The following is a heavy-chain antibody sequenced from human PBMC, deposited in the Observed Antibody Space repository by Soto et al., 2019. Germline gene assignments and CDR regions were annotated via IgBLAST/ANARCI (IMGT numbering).Heavy chain of an antibody. D-gene: IGHD1-7*01. V-gene: IGHV4-4*02. Sequence: QVQLQESGPGLVRPSETLSLTCAVSGGYITSINWWSWVRQSREKGLEWIGEIDHGGSTKYVPSLESRLTMSIDKSKNQFSLRLSSVTAADTAVYYCATLELGAVSWGPGILVTVSS. J-gene: IGHJ5*02. CDR1: GGYITSINW. CDR2: IDHGGST. CDR3: ATLELGAVS.